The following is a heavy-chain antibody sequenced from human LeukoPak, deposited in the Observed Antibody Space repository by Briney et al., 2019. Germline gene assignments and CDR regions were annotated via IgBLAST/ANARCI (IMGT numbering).Heavy chain of an antibody. J-gene: IGHJ6*03. D-gene: IGHD6-19*01. CDR2: INHSGST. Sequence: PSETLSLTCAVYGGSFSGYYWSWIRQPPGKGLEWIGEINHSGSTNYNPSLKSRVTIPVDTSKNQFSLKLSSVTAADTAVYYCARSPPSPSSGWVYYYYYMDVWGKGTTVTVSS. CDR3: ARSPPSPSSGWVYYYYYMDV. CDR1: GGSFSGYY. V-gene: IGHV4-34*01.